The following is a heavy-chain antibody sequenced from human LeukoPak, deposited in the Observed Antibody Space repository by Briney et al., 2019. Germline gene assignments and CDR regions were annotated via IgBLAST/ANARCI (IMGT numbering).Heavy chain of an antibody. CDR1: GYTFTGYY. CDR2: INPNSGGT. V-gene: IGHV1-2*02. Sequence: ASVKVSCKASGYTFTGYYMHWVRQAPGQGLVWMGWINPNSGGTNYAQKFQGRVTMTRDTSISTAYMELSRLRSDDTAVYYCARDPRDYYDSSGLDIWGQGTMVTVSS. D-gene: IGHD3-22*01. J-gene: IGHJ3*02. CDR3: ARDPRDYYDSSGLDI.